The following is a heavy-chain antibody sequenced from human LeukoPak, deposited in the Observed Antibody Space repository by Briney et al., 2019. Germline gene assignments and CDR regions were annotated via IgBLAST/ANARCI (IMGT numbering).Heavy chain of an antibody. CDR3: ARDIYDSGDFRGDF. CDR1: GFTFSSNS. J-gene: IGHJ4*02. Sequence: GGSLRLSCAASGFTFSSNSMNWVRQAPGKGLEWVSHIASDSSSIHDADSVKGRFTISRDNSKNSLYLQMSSLRTEDTALYYCARDIYDSGDFRGDFWGQGTLVTVSS. CDR2: IASDSSSI. D-gene: IGHD3-22*01. V-gene: IGHV3-48*04.